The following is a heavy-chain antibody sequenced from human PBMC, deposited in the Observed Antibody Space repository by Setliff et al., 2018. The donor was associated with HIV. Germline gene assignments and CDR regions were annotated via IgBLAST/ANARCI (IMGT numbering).Heavy chain of an antibody. CDR3: ARCPSPPYCTSTTCYVDYYYMDV. CDR2: INCASGRT. Sequence: ASVKVSCKASGYIFSTHYIHWVRQAPGQGLEWMGIINCASGRTVYTEKIKGRLAMARDMSRTTVYMELTSLRTEDTAVYYCARCPSPPYCTSTTCYVDYYYMDVWGKGTTVTVSS. D-gene: IGHD2-2*01. J-gene: IGHJ6*03. V-gene: IGHV1-46*01. CDR1: GYIFSTHY.